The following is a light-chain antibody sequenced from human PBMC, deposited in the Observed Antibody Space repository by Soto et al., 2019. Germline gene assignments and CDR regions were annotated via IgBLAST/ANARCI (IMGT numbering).Light chain of an antibody. Sequence: QSALTQPPSASGSPGQSVTISCTGTSSDVGAYKYVSWYQQYPGKAPKLMIYKVSKRPSGVPDRFSGSKSGNTASLTVSGLLAEDEADYYCTSYVGSNIWVFGGGTKLTVL. CDR2: KVS. V-gene: IGLV2-8*01. J-gene: IGLJ3*02. CDR3: TSYVGSNIWV. CDR1: SSDVGAYKY.